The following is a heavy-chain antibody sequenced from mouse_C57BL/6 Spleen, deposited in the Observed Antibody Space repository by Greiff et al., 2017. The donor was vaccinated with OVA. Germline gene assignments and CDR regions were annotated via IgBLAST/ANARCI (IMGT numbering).Heavy chain of an antibody. D-gene: IGHD2-1*01. CDR1: GFSLSTFGMG. Sequence: QVTLKESGPGILQPSQTLSLTCSFSGFSLSTFGMGVGWIRQPSGKGLEWLAHIWWDDDKYYNPALKSRLTISKDTSKNQVFLKIANVDTADTATYYCARIGDYGNYHYYAMDYWGQGTSVTVSS. J-gene: IGHJ4*01. CDR2: IWWDDDK. V-gene: IGHV8-8*01. CDR3: ARIGDYGNYHYYAMDY.